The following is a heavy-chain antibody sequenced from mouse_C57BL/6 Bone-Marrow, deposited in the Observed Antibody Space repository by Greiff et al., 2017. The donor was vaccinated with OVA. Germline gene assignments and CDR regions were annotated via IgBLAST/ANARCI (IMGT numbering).Heavy chain of an antibody. CDR2: IDPSDSYT. CDR3: ARDYGSSRYY. V-gene: IGHV1-50*01. J-gene: IGHJ2*01. D-gene: IGHD1-1*01. Sequence: QVQLQQPGAELVKPGASVKLSCKASGYTFTSYWMQWVKQRPGQGLEWIGEIDPSDSYTNYNQKFKGKATLTVDTSSSTAYMQLSSLTSEDSAVYYCARDYGSSRYYWGQGTTLTVSS. CDR1: GYTFTSYW.